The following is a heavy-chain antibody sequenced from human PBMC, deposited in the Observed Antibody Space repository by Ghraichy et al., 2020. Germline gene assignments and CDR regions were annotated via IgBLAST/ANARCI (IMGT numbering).Heavy chain of an antibody. CDR3: ARGDLQGLL. J-gene: IGHJ4*02. CDR1: GFTFTNYW. V-gene: IGHV3-74*01. D-gene: IGHD4-11*01. CDR2: INSDGSHI. Sequence: GGSLRLSCAASGFTFTNYWMHWVRQAPGKGLVWVSHINSDGSHINYADSVKGRFTISRDNANNTAYLQMNSLRAEDTAMYYCARGDLQGLLWGQGTLVTVSS.